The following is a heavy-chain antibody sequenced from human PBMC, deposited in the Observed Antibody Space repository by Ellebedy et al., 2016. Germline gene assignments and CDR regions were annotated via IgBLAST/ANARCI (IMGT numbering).Heavy chain of an antibody. V-gene: IGHV4-30-4*01. Sequence: SETLSLTXTVSGGSISSGDYYWSWIRQPPGKGLEWIGYIYYSGSTYYNPSLKSRVTISVDTSKNQVSLKLSSVTAADTAVYYCARDQAADHYYYYGMDVWGQGTTVTVSS. CDR1: GGSISSGDYY. CDR2: IYYSGST. CDR3: ARDQAADHYYYYGMDV. J-gene: IGHJ6*02.